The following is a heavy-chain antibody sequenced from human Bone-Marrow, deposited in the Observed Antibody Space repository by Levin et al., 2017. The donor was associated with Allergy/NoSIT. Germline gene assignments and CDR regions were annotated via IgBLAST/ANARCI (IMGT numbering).Heavy chain of an antibody. Sequence: QPGGSLRLSCSASGFTFSSYAMHWVRQAPGKGLEYVSAISSNGGSTYYADSVKGRFTISRDNSKNTLYLQMSSLRAEDTAVYYCVKTANSGYDRWGDFDYWGQGTLVTVSS. V-gene: IGHV3-64D*06. CDR1: GFTFSSYA. J-gene: IGHJ4*02. CDR2: ISSNGGST. CDR3: VKTANSGYDRWGDFDY. D-gene: IGHD5-12*01.